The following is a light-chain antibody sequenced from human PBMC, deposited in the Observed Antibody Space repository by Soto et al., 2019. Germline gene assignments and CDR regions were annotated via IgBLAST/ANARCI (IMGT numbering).Light chain of an antibody. CDR1: SSNIGAPYD. V-gene: IGLV1-40*01. J-gene: IGLJ3*02. Sequence: QSVLTQPPSVSGAPGQRVTISCTGSSSNIGAPYDVHWYQQLPGTAPKLLIYGNSNRPSGVPDRFSGSKSGTSASLAITGLQAEDEADYYCQSYDTSLSGSWVFGGGTQLTVL. CDR3: QSYDTSLSGSWV. CDR2: GNS.